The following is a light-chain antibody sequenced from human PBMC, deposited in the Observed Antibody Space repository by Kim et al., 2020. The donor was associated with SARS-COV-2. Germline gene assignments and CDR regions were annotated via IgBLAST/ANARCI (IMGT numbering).Light chain of an antibody. V-gene: IGKV4-1*01. CDR3: QQYYSTPRT. Sequence: PTINCKSSQSVLYTSNNENYLAWYQQKPGQPPKLLIYWASNRESGVPARFSGSGSGTDFTLTISGLQAEDVAVYYCQQYYSTPRTFGQGTKVDIK. CDR2: WAS. CDR1: QSVLYTSNNENY. J-gene: IGKJ1*01.